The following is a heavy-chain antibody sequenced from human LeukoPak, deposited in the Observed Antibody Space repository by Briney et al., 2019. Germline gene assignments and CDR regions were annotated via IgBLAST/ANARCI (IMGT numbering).Heavy chain of an antibody. CDR3: ARSAEISGYWPKVVVDV. CDR1: GGTFSSYA. J-gene: IGHJ6*02. CDR2: MKPNTGKT. V-gene: IGHV1-8*02. D-gene: IGHD3-22*01. Sequence: GASVKVSCKASGGTFSSYAINWLRQATGQGLEWMGWMKPNTGKTGYAQNFQGRVTMTSNTSISTAYMELSSLRSDDAAVYYCARSAEISGYWPKVVVDVWGQGTTVTVSS.